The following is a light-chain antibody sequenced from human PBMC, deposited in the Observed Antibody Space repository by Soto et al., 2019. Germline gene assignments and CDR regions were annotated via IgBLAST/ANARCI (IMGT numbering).Light chain of an antibody. CDR3: QQYTDWWT. CDR1: QSVSSN. Sequence: EIVMTQSPATLSVSPGERATLSCRASQSVSSNLAWYQKKPGQAPRLLIYGASTRATGIPARFSGSGSGTDFTLTISSLQSKDFAVYYCQQYTDWWTFGQGTRVEIK. CDR2: GAS. J-gene: IGKJ1*01. V-gene: IGKV3-15*01.